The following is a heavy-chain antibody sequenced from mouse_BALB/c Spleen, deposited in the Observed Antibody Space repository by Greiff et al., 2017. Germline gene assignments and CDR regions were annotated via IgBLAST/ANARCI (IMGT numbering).Heavy chain of an antibody. CDR1: GFTFSSYT. V-gene: IGHV5-6-4*01. J-gene: IGHJ4*01. CDR2: ISSGGSYT. CDR3: TRGGMDY. Sequence: EVQGVESGGGLVKPGGSLKLSCAASGFTFSSYTMSWVRQTPEKRLEWVATISSGGSYTYYPDSVKGRFTISRDNAKNTLYLQMSSLKSEDTAMYYCTRGGMDYWGQGTSVTVSS.